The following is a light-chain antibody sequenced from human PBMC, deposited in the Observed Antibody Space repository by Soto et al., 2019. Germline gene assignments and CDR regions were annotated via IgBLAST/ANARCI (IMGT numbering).Light chain of an antibody. CDR2: KAS. CDR3: QQYNSYPWT. V-gene: IGKV1-5*03. CDR1: QSIRSW. J-gene: IGKJ1*01. Sequence: DIQMTQSPSTLSASVGDRVTITYRASQSIRSWLAWYQQKPGKAPKLLIYKASSLESGVPSRFSGSGSGTEFTLTISSLQPDDFATYYCQQYNSYPWTFGQGTKVEIK.